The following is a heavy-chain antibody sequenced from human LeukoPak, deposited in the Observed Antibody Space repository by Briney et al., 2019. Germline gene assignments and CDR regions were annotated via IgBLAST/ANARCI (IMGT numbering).Heavy chain of an antibody. V-gene: IGHV4-59*01. CDR2: IYYSGST. D-gene: IGHD1-1*01. CDR1: GGSISSYY. J-gene: IGHJ5*02. Sequence: PSETLSLTCTVSGGSISSYYWSWIRQPPGKGLEWIGYIYYSGSTNYNPSLKSRVTISVDTSKNQFSLKLSSVTAADTAVYYCARDNDLFDPWGQGTLVTVSS. CDR3: ARDNDLFDP.